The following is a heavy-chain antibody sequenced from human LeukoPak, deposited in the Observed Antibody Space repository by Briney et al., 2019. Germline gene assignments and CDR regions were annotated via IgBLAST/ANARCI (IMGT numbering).Heavy chain of an antibody. V-gene: IGHV3-30*04. CDR2: ISYDGSNK. J-gene: IGHJ4*02. D-gene: IGHD3-22*01. Sequence: SGGSLRLSCAASGFTFSSYAMHWVRQAPGKGLEWVAVISYDGSNKYYADSVKGRFTISRDNSKNTLYLQMNSLRAEDTAVYYCAREPGYDSSGYSRFDYWGQGTRVTVSS. CDR1: GFTFSSYA. CDR3: AREPGYDSSGYSRFDY.